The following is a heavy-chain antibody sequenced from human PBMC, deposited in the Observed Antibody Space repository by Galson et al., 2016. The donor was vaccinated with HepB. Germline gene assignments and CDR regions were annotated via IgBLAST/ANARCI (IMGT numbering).Heavy chain of an antibody. CDR1: GYTFTTYY. CDR2: INPSGGST. CDR3: ARGQFYDSSGYSTVPWFDP. Sequence: SVKVSCKAAGYTFTTYYLHWVRQAPGQGLEWMGVINPSGGSTNYAQKFQDRVTMTRETSTSTVYMDVSGLRSEDTAVYYCARGQFYDSSGYSTVPWFDPWGQGTLVIVSS. J-gene: IGHJ5*02. V-gene: IGHV1-46*01. D-gene: IGHD3-22*01.